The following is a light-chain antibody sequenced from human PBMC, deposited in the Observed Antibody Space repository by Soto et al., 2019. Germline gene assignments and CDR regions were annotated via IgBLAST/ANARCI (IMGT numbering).Light chain of an antibody. CDR1: SSNIGAGYD. CDR2: GNS. CDR3: QSYDSSRVV. V-gene: IGLV1-40*01. Sequence: QSVLTKPPSVSGAPGQRVTISCTGSSSNIGAGYDVHWYQQLPGTAPKLLIYGNSNRPSGVPDRFSGSKSGTSASLAITGLQAEDEADYYCQSYDSSRVVFGGGTKLTVL. J-gene: IGLJ2*01.